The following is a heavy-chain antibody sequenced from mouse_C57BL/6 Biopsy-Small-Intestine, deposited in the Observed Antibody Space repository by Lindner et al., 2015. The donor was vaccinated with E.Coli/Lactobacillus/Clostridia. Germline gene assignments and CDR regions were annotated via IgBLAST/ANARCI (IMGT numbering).Heavy chain of an antibody. CDR1: GYSFTGYY. J-gene: IGHJ1*03. D-gene: IGHD2-3*01. V-gene: IGHV1-42*01. CDR2: INPSTGGT. CDR3: ARRRYDGYYGWYFDV. Sequence: VQLQESGPELVKPGASVKISCKASGYSFTGYYMNWVKQSPEKSLEWIGEINPSTGGTTYNQKFKAKATLTVDKSSSTAYMQLKSLTSEDSAVYYCARRRYDGYYGWYFDVWGTGTTVTVSS.